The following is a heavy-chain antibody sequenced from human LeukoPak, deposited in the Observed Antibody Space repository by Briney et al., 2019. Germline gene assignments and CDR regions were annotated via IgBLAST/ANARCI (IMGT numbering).Heavy chain of an antibody. Sequence: ASVKVSCKVSGYTLTELSMHWVRQAPGKGLEWMGGIIPIFGTANYAQKFQGRVTITADESTSTAYMELSSLRSEDTAVYYCARDSYTGGSLDYWGQGTLVTVSS. V-gene: IGHV1-69*13. CDR1: GYTLTELS. D-gene: IGHD2-8*02. J-gene: IGHJ4*02. CDR2: IIPIFGTA. CDR3: ARDSYTGGSLDY.